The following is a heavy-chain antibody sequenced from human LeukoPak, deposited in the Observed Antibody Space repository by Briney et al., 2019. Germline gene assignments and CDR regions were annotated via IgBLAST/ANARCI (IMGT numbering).Heavy chain of an antibody. CDR3: EKDGGGSYFDY. D-gene: IGHD1-26*01. CDR2: IRYDGSNK. V-gene: IGHV3-30*02. Sequence: GGSLRLSCAASGFTFSSYGMHWVRQAPGKGLEWVAFIRYDGSNKYHADFVKGRFTISRDNSKNTLYLQMSSLRAEDTGVYYCEKDGGGSYFDYWGQGTLVTVSS. J-gene: IGHJ4*02. CDR1: GFTFSSYG.